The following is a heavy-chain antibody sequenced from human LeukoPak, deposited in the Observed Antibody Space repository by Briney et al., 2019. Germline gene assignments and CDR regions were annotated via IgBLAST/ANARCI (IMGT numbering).Heavy chain of an antibody. CDR1: GGSISSGGYS. J-gene: IGHJ4*02. V-gene: IGHV4-30-2*01. D-gene: IGHD4-17*01. CDR3: ARSGDGDGIFDY. Sequence: TLSLTCAVSGGSISSGGYSWSWIRQPPGKGLEWIGYIYHSGSTYYNPSLKSRVTISVDRSKNQFSLKLSSVTAADTAVYYCARSGDGDGIFDYWGQGTLVTVSS. CDR2: IYHSGST.